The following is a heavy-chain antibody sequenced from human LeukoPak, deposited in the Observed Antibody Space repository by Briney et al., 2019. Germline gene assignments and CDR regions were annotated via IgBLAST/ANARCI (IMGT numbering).Heavy chain of an antibody. D-gene: IGHD2-2*02. CDR2: TYYRAKWDN. Sequence: QTLSLTCAISGDSVSSNSAAWNCIRQSPSRGLEWLGRTYYRAKWDNDYAVSVNSRITINPATSKNQSSLQLNSVTPEDTAVYYCARDDIVVVPAAIWDAFDIWGQGTMATVSS. CDR3: ARDDIVVVPAAIWDAFDI. V-gene: IGHV6-1*01. CDR1: GDSVSSNSAA. J-gene: IGHJ3*02.